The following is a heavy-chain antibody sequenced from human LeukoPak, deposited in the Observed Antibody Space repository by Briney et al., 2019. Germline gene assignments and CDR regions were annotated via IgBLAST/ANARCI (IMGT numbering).Heavy chain of an antibody. CDR2: INPNSGGT. CDR1: GYTFTGYY. D-gene: IGHD2-2*01. V-gene: IGHV1-2*02. Sequence: ASVKVSCKASGYTFTGYYMHWVRQAPGQGLEWMGWINPNSGGTNYAQKFQGRVTMTRDTSISTAYMELSRLRSDDTAVYYCARGEEVVPAATPPGWFDPWGQGTLVTVSS. J-gene: IGHJ5*02. CDR3: ARGEEVVPAATPPGWFDP.